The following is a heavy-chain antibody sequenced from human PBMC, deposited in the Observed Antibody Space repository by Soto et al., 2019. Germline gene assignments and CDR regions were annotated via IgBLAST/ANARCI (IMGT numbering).Heavy chain of an antibody. CDR2: INPNSGGT. Sequence: ASVKVSCKASGYTFTGYYMHWVRQAPGQGLEWMGWINPNSGGTNYAQKFQGWVTMTRDTSISTAYMELSRLRSDDTAVYYCAREMSEVPAAQMGYWGQGTLVTVSS. V-gene: IGHV1-2*04. J-gene: IGHJ4*02. CDR1: GYTFTGYY. CDR3: AREMSEVPAAQMGY. D-gene: IGHD2-2*01.